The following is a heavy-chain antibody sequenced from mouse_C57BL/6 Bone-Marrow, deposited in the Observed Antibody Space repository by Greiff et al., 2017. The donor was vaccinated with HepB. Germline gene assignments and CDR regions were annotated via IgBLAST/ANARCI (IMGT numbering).Heavy chain of an antibody. D-gene: IGHD2-4*01. CDR2: IYPSDSET. J-gene: IGHJ4*01. CDR3: ARFYYDYDGGYAMDY. V-gene: IGHV1-61*01. CDR1: GYTFTSYW. Sequence: QVQLQQPGAELVGPGSSVKLSCKASGYTFTSYWMDWVKQRPGQGLEWIGNIYPSDSETHYNQKFKDKATLTVDKSSSTAYMQLSSLTSEDSAVYYCARFYYDYDGGYAMDYWGQGTSVTVSS.